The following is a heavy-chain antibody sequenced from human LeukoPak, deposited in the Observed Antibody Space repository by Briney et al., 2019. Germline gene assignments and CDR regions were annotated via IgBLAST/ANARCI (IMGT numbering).Heavy chain of an antibody. CDR3: ARGTTIRGSQSPYDAFAI. Sequence: GGSLRLSCAASGFTFSSYEMNWVRQAPGKGLEGVSYISRSGSTIYYADSVKGRFTISRDNAKNSLYLQMNSLRAEATALYYCARGTTIRGSQSPYDAFAIWGQGTMVTVSS. CDR1: GFTFSSYE. CDR2: ISRSGSTI. J-gene: IGHJ3*02. D-gene: IGHD5-24*01. V-gene: IGHV3-48*03.